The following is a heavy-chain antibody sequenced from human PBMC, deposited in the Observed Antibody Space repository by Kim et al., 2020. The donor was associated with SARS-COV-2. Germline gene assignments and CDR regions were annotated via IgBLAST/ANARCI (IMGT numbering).Heavy chain of an antibody. V-gene: IGHV1-18*04. Sequence: ASVKVSCKASGYTFTSYGISWVRQAPGQGLEWMGWISAYNGNTNYAQKLQGRVTMTTDTSTSTAYMELRSLRSDDTAVYYCARDGMVVGAEGNWFDPWGQGTLVTVSS. CDR2: ISAYNGNT. D-gene: IGHD1-26*01. CDR3: ARDGMVVGAEGNWFDP. CDR1: GYTFTSYG. J-gene: IGHJ5*02.